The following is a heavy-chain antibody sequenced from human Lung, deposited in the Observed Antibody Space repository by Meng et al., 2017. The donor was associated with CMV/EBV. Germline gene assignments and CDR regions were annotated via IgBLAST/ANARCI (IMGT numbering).Heavy chain of an antibody. V-gene: IGHV1-2*02. CDR3: ARGPGEATFTSLDAV. D-gene: IGHD3-16*01. CDR2: IDPHNGDT. Sequence: SXXVSXXTSGYTFTGYYLHWVRQAPGQGLEYMGSIDPHNGDTNYAQKFQGRVTMTRDTSIDTAYMELSRLRSDDTAVYFCARGPGEATFTSLDAVWGQGXVVTVSS. CDR1: GYTFTGYY. J-gene: IGHJ4*02.